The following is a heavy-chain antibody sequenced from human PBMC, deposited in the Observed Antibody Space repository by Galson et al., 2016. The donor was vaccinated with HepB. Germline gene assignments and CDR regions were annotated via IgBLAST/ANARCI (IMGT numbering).Heavy chain of an antibody. CDR3: ARLSQYCGGSGCDYGMDV. CDR1: GGSLSSNTYY. Sequence: ETLSLPRNVSGGSLSSNTYYWVWIRQPPGKGLEWVGGIHYSGDTYYNPSPKSRVTISVDTSKNQFSLKLSSVTAADTAVYYCARLSQYCGGSGCDYGMDVWGQGTTVTVSS. J-gene: IGHJ6*02. V-gene: IGHV4-39*01. D-gene: IGHD2-21*01. CDR2: IHYSGDT.